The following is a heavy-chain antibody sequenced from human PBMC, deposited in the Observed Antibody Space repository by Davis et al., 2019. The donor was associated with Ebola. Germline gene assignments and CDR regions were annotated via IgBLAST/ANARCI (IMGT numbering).Heavy chain of an antibody. CDR1: GFTFSDYY. CDR2: ISPSTGYT. J-gene: IGHJ6*04. Sequence: GESLKISCAASGFTFSDYYMSWIRQAPGKGLERVSYISPSTGYTTYADSVKDRFTISRDNAKNSLYLRMNSLRAEDTAIYYCAKDMGTAMVLYDYGMDVWGKGTTVTVSS. D-gene: IGHD5-18*01. V-gene: IGHV3-11*06. CDR3: AKDMGTAMVLYDYGMDV.